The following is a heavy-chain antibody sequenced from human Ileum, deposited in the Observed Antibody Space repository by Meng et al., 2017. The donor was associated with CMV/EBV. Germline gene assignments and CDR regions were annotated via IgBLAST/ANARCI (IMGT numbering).Heavy chain of an antibody. J-gene: IGHJ6*02. V-gene: IGHV4-34*01. Sequence: SETLSLTCAVYGGSFSGYYWSWIRQPPGKGLEWIGEINHSESTNYNPSLKSRVTISVDTSKNQFSLKLSSVTAADTAVYYCARGGKYYYDSSGYYYADVWGQGTTVTVSS. CDR3: ARGGKYYYDSSGYYYADV. D-gene: IGHD3-22*01. CDR2: INHSEST. CDR1: GGSFSGYY.